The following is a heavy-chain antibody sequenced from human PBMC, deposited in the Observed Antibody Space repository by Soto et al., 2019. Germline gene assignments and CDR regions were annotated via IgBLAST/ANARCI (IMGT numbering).Heavy chain of an antibody. CDR1: GGSISSGGYY. CDR3: ARVFGFGGMDV. V-gene: IGHV4-31*03. CDR2: IYYSGST. Sequence: QVQLQESGPGLVKPSQTLSLTCTVSGGSISSGGYYWSWIRQHPGKGLEWIRYIYYSGSTYYNPSLKSRVTXSXXTSKNQFSLKLSSVTAADTAVYYCARVFGFGGMDVWGQGTTVTVSS. J-gene: IGHJ6*02. D-gene: IGHD3-10*01.